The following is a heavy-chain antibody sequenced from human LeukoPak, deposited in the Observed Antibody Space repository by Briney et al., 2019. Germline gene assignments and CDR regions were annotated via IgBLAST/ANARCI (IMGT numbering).Heavy chain of an antibody. CDR3: ARDRGGIQLWSHDAFDI. J-gene: IGHJ3*02. V-gene: IGHV1-18*01. Sequence: ASVKVSCKTSGYTFTSYGISWVRQAPGQGLEWMGWISAYNGNTNYAQKLQGRVTMTTDTSTSTAYMELRSLRSDDTAVYYCARDRGGIQLWSHDAFDIWGQGTMVTVSS. D-gene: IGHD5-18*01. CDR1: GYTFTSYG. CDR2: ISAYNGNT.